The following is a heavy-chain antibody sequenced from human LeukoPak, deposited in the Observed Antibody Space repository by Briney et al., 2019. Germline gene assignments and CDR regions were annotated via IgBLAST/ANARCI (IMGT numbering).Heavy chain of an antibody. V-gene: IGHV3-64*01. CDR3: ARASSCWYGY. CDR1: GFTFSSYA. Sequence: QPGGSLRLSCVVSGFTFSSYAMHWVRQAPGKGLEYVSAISSNGGSTYYANSVKGRFTISRDNSKNTLYLQMGSLRVEDMAVYYCARASSCWYGYWGQGTLVTVSS. J-gene: IGHJ4*02. CDR2: ISSNGGST. D-gene: IGHD6-19*01.